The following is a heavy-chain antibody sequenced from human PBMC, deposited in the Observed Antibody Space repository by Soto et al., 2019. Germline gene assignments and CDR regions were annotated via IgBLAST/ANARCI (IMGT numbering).Heavy chain of an antibody. V-gene: IGHV4-61*01. CDR2: IYYSGST. CDR3: ARGAYYDFWSGYYKGEYYYYGMDV. D-gene: IGHD3-3*01. Sequence: PSETLSLTCTVSGGSVSSGSYYWSWIRQPPGKGLEWIGCIYYSGSTNYNPSLKSRVTISVDTSKNQFSPKLSSVTAADTAVYYCARGAYYDFWSGYYKGEYYYYGMDVWGQGTTVTVSS. J-gene: IGHJ6*02. CDR1: GGSVSSGSYY.